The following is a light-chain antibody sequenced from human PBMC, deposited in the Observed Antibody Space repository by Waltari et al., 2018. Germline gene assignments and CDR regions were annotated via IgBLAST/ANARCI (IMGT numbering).Light chain of an antibody. Sequence: EIVLTQSPGTLSLSPGERATLSCRASQSVSSSYLAWYQQKPGKAPRLLIYGASSMATGIPDRFSGSGSGTDFTLTISRLEPEDVAVYYCQQYGSSPRTFGQGTKLEIK. V-gene: IGKV3-20*01. CDR3: QQYGSSPRT. CDR1: QSVSSSY. J-gene: IGKJ2*01. CDR2: GAS.